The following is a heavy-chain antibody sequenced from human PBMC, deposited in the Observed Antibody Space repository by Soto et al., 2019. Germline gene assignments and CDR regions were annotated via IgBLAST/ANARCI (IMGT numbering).Heavy chain of an antibody. CDR3: ARDEEYSSGWPGLGDV. J-gene: IGHJ6*04. D-gene: IGHD6-19*01. CDR2: ISSSSSYI. CDR1: GFTFSSYS. Sequence: EVQLVESGGGLVKPGGPLRLSCAASGFTFSSYSMNWVRQAPGKGLEWVSSISSSSSYIYYADSVKGRFTISRDNAKNSLYLQMNSLRAEDTAVYYCARDEEYSSGWPGLGDVWGKGTTVTVSS. V-gene: IGHV3-21*01.